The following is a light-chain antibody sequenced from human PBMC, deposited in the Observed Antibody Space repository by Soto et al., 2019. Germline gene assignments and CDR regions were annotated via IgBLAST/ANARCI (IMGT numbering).Light chain of an antibody. Sequence: QTVVTQPPSASGTPGQRVTISCSGSSSNIGSNTVNWYQQLPGTAPKLLIYSNNQRPSGVPDRFSGSKSGTSASLAISGLXSEDEADYYCAAWDDSLNGWVFGGGTKLTVL. J-gene: IGLJ3*02. CDR2: SNN. CDR3: AAWDDSLNGWV. CDR1: SSNIGSNT. V-gene: IGLV1-44*01.